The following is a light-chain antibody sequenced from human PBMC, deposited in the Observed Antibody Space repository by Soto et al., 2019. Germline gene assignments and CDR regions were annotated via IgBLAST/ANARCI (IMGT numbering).Light chain of an antibody. CDR3: SAYTSSITPLYH. Sequence: QSALTQPASVSGSPGQSITISCTGTSSDIGDYNYVSWYQQYPGKAPKRMIYDVSNRPSGVSPRFSGSKSGNTASLTISGLQAEDEADYYCSAYTSSITPLYHFGTGTKLTVL. V-gene: IGLV2-14*01. CDR1: SSDIGDYNY. CDR2: DVS. J-gene: IGLJ1*01.